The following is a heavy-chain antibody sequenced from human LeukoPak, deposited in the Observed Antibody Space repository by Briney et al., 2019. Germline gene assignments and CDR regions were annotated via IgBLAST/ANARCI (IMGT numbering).Heavy chain of an antibody. V-gene: IGHV3-30*03. Sequence: GGSLRLSCAASGFTFNTFGIHWVRQAPGKGLDWVAVISYDGNKEYYADSVKGRFTISRDNSKNTLYLQMNSLRPEDTAVYYCARFNGVSAGDYWGQGTLVTVSS. D-gene: IGHD2-8*01. CDR3: ARFNGVSAGDY. J-gene: IGHJ4*02. CDR1: GFTFNTFG. CDR2: ISYDGNKE.